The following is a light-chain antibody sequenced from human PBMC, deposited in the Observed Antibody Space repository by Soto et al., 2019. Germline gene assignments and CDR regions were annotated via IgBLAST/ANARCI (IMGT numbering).Light chain of an antibody. CDR3: QQHSTWSPA. J-gene: IGKJ4*01. V-gene: IGKV3-11*01. CDR2: DAS. Sequence: EVVLTQSPATLSLSPGEGATLSCRASQSVSSYLAWYQQKPDQAPRLLIYDASNRATGIPARFSGSGSGTDFTLTIGGLEPEDFAVYYCQQHSTWSPAFGGGTKVEIK. CDR1: QSVSSY.